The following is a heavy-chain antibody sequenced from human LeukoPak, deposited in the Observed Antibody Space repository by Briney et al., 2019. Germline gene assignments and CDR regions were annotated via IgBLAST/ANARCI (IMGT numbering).Heavy chain of an antibody. D-gene: IGHD3-10*01. CDR3: ARDSLITMVRGAVGTRYYYYGMDV. Sequence: GGSLRLSCAASGITFSSYWMHWVRQAPGKGLVWVSRINSDGSSTSYADSVKGRFTISRDNAKNTLYLQMNSLRAEDTAVYYCARDSLITMVRGAVGTRYYYYGMDVWGQGTTVTVSS. V-gene: IGHV3-74*01. J-gene: IGHJ6*02. CDR1: GITFSSYW. CDR2: INSDGSST.